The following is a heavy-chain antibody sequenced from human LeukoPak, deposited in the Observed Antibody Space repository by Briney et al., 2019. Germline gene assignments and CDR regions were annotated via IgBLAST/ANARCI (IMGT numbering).Heavy chain of an antibody. V-gene: IGHV1-69*06. Sequence: ASVKVSCKASGGTFSSYAISWVRQAPGQGLEWMGGIIPIFGTANYAQKFQGRVTITADKSTSTAYMELSSLRSEDTAVYYCASTNSGLPGDYFDYWGQGTLVTVSS. CDR3: ASTNSGLPGDYFDY. CDR2: IIPIFGTA. CDR1: GGTFSSYA. J-gene: IGHJ4*02. D-gene: IGHD1-26*01.